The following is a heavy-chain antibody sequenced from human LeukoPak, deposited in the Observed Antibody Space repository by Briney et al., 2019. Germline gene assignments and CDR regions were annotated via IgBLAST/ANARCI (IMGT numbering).Heavy chain of an antibody. D-gene: IGHD3-16*01. CDR2: ISSSGSYT. J-gene: IGHJ3*02. CDR1: GFTFSDYY. CDR3: AGFRVRWGAFDI. V-gene: IGHV3-11*06. Sequence: GGSLRLSCAASGFTFSDYYMSWIRQAPGKGLEWVSYISSSGSYTNYADSVKGRFTISRDNAKNSLYLQMNSLRAEDTAVYYCAGFRVRWGAFDIWGQGTMVTVSS.